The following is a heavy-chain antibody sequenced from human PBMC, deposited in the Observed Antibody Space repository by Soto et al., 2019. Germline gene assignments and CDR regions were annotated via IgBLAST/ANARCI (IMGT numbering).Heavy chain of an antibody. J-gene: IGHJ3*02. D-gene: IGHD6-19*01. CDR2: INPNGGST. Sequence: QVQLVQSGAEVKKPGASVKVSCKASGYTFINYYMHWVRQAPGQGLEWMGRINPNGGSTTYAQKCQGRVTLTRDTSTNTVNMELSSLRSEDTAMYYCAREKWLVRRNDPFDIWGQGTMVTVSS. CDR3: AREKWLVRRNDPFDI. CDR1: GYTFINYY. V-gene: IGHV1-46*01.